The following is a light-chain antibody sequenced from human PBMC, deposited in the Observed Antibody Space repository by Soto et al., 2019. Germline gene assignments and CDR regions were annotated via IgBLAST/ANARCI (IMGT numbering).Light chain of an antibody. J-gene: IGKJ1*01. V-gene: IGKV3-20*01. CDR2: GAS. Sequence: EIVLTQSPGTLSLSPGERATPSCRASQSVSSSFLAWYQQKPGQAPRLLIYGASSRATGIPDRFSGSGSGIDFTLTISRLEPEDFAVYYCQQYDSSPRTFGQGTKVEIK. CDR1: QSVSSSF. CDR3: QQYDSSPRT.